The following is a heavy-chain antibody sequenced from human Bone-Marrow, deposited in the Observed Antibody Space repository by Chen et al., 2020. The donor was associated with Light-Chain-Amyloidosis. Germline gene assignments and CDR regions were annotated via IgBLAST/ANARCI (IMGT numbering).Heavy chain of an antibody. Sequence: EVKKPGESLKISCKGSGYTFPNYWIGWVRQMPGKGLEWMGVIYPDDSDARYSPSFEGQVTISADKSITTAYLQWRSLKASDTAMYYCARRRDGYNFDYWGHGTPVT. CDR1: GYTFPNYW. CDR2: IYPDDSDA. J-gene: IGHJ4*01. CDR3: ARRRDGYNFDY. V-gene: IGHV5-51*01. D-gene: IGHD5-12*01.